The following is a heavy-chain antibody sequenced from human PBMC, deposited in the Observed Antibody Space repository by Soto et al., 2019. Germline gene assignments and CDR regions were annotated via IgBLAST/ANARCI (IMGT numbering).Heavy chain of an antibody. V-gene: IGHV1-69*02. CDR2: IILILGIA. D-gene: IGHD2-2*01. J-gene: IGHJ4*02. Sequence: QVQLVQSGAEVKKPGSSVKVSCKASGGTFSSYTISWVRQAPGQGLEWMGRIILILGIANYAQKFQGRVTITADKSTSTAYMELSSPRSEDTAVYYCACGYCSSTTCYLFWVNHDYWGQGTLVTVSS. CDR1: GGTFSSYT. CDR3: ACGYCSSTTCYLFWVNHDY.